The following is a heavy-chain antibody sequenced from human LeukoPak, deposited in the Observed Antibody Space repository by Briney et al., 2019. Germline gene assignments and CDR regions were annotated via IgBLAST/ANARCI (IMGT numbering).Heavy chain of an antibody. D-gene: IGHD2-2*01. V-gene: IGHV3-11*04. CDR2: ISSSGSTI. J-gene: IGHJ4*02. CDR3: ASNNKGYCSSTSCPRAFDY. CDR1: GFTFSDYY. Sequence: GGSLRLSCAASGFTFSDYYMSWIRQAPGKGLEWVSYISSSGSTIYYADSVKGRFTISRDNAKNSLYLQMNSLRAEDTAVYYCASNNKGYCSSTSCPRAFDYWGQGTLVTVSS.